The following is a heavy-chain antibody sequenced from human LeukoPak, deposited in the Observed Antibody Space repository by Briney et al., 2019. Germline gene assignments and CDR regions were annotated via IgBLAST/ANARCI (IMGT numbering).Heavy chain of an antibody. D-gene: IGHD3-3*01. Sequence: GSSVKVSCKASGGTFNSYAISWVRQAPGQGLEWMGGIISIFGTANYAQKFQGRFTITADESTSTAYMELNSLRSEDTAVYYCARCTYYDFWSGYSDAFDIWGQGAMVTVSS. CDR2: IISIFGTA. V-gene: IGHV1-69*01. J-gene: IGHJ3*02. CDR1: GGTFNSYA. CDR3: ARCTYYDFWSGYSDAFDI.